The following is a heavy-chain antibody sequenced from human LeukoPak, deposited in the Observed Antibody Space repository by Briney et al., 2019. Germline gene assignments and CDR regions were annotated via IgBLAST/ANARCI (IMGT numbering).Heavy chain of an antibody. CDR1: GFTFSSYW. Sequence: GGSLSLSCAASGFTFSSYWMSWVRQAPGKGLEWVANIKQDGSEKYYVDSVKGRFTISRDNAKNSLYLQMNSLRAEDTAVYYCARDQGPQLESYWGQGTLVTVSS. J-gene: IGHJ4*02. V-gene: IGHV3-7*01. CDR2: IKQDGSEK. CDR3: ARDQGPQLESY. D-gene: IGHD6-6*01.